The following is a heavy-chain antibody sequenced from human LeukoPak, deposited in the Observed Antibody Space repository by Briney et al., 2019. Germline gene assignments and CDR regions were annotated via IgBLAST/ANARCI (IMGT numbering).Heavy chain of an antibody. CDR2: IKEDGSET. V-gene: IGHV3-7*01. J-gene: IGHJ6*03. CDR3: ARVVPCSSSSCYSLHYYMDV. Sequence: PGRFLRLSCAASGFTFSNNWMTWVRQAPGKGLEWVANIKEDGSETYYVDSVRGRFIVSRDNAKNSLYLQMSRLRAADTAIYYCARVVPCSSSSCYSLHYYMDVWGKGTMVTVSS. D-gene: IGHD2-15*01. CDR1: GFTFSNNW.